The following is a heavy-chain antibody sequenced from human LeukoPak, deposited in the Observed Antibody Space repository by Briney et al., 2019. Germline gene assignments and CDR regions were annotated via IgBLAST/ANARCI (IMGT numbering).Heavy chain of an antibody. CDR2: ITSTSSYI. D-gene: IGHD3-9*01. J-gene: IGHJ4*02. Sequence: PGGSLRLSCAASGFTFSSYSMNWVCQAPGKGLEWVSSITSTSSYIYYADSVKGRFTISRDNAKNSLYLQMNSLRAEDTAVYYCARERRSTGAVSGYVDYWGQGTLVTVSS. CDR1: GFTFSSYS. V-gene: IGHV3-21*01. CDR3: ARERRSTGAVSGYVDY.